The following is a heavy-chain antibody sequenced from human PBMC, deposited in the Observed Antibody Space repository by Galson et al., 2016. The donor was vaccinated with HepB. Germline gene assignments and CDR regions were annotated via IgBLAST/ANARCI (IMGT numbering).Heavy chain of an antibody. CDR3: AARGNSWPYY. J-gene: IGHJ4*02. V-gene: IGHV1-58*01. CDR2: IVAGNGDT. D-gene: IGHD6-13*01. CDR1: GVTFSTSA. Sequence: SVKVSCKASGVTFSTSAVQWVRQARGQHLEWIGWIVAGNGDTKYAQKFQERVTITRDMFTRTADMELSSLTSEDTAVYYCAARGNSWPYYCGQGTLVTVSS.